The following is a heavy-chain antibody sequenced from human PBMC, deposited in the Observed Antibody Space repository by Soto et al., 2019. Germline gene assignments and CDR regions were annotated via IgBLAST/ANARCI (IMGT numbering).Heavy chain of an antibody. Sequence: PSETLSLTCTVSGGSISSYYWSWIRQPQGKGLEWIGYIYYSGSTNYNPSLKSRVTISVDTSKNQFSLKLSSVTAADTAVYYCARENCTNGVRYNYYYYGMDVWGQGTTVTVSS. D-gene: IGHD2-8*01. CDR1: GGSISSYY. CDR2: IYYSGST. J-gene: IGHJ6*02. V-gene: IGHV4-59*12. CDR3: ARENCTNGVRYNYYYYGMDV.